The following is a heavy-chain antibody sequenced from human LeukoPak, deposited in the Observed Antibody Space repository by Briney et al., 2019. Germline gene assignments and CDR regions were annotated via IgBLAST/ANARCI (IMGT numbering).Heavy chain of an antibody. V-gene: IGHV3-30-3*01. CDR3: AKAAADGGYGEGFDY. D-gene: IGHD5-12*01. CDR1: GFTFSSYA. J-gene: IGHJ4*02. Sequence: PGGSLRLSCAASGFTFSSYAMHWVRQAPGKGLEWVAVISYDGSNKYYADSVKGRFTIARDNSKNTLELQMNSLRAEDTAVYYCAKAAADGGYGEGFDYWGQGTLVTVSS. CDR2: ISYDGSNK.